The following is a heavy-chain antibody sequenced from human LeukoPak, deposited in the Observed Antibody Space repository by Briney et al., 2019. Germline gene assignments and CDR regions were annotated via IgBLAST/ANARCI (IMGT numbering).Heavy chain of an antibody. V-gene: IGHV4-59*04. J-gene: IGHJ4*02. CDR2: ISYTQYT. D-gene: IGHD2-21*02. CDR1: GGSISSYY. Sequence: PSETLSLTCTVSGGSISSYYWSWIRQPPGKGLEWIATISYTQYTYYNPSLKSRVTISVDTSRTQFSLKLSSVTAADTAVYYCARHVSTAFFDYWGQGTLVTVSS. CDR3: ARHVSTAFFDY.